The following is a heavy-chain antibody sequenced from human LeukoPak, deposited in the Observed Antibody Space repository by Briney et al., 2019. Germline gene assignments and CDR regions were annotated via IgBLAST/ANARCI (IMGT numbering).Heavy chain of an antibody. CDR2: MNPNSGDT. V-gene: IGHV1-2*02. CDR3: ARRPINCIITNCYVDY. D-gene: IGHD2-2*01. J-gene: IGHJ4*02. Sequence: ASVKVSCEASVCTFTNFYIHWVRQAPGQGLEWMGWMNPNSGDTSYAREFQDRVTMTRDTSLSTAYMELSRLRSDDTAVYFCARRPINCIITNCYVDYWGQGTLVTVSS. CDR1: VCTFTNFY.